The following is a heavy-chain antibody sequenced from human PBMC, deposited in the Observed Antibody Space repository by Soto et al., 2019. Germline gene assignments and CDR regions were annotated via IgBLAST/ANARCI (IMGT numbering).Heavy chain of an antibody. Sequence: EVQLLESGGGLVQPGGSLRLSCVASGFISSDYVMSWVRQAPGTGLEWVSAIGGGGAGTYYSDSVKGRFTIVRDNPGNTVNMQMTSLRADDTAVYYCANRFVIVPAVLGRNYHYGMDVWGQGTTVTVSS. CDR2: IGGGGAGT. J-gene: IGHJ6*02. V-gene: IGHV3-23*01. CDR1: GFISSDYV. CDR3: ANRFVIVPAVLGRNYHYGMDV. D-gene: IGHD3-16*02.